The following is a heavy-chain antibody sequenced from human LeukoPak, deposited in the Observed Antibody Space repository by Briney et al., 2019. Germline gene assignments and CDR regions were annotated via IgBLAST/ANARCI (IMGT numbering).Heavy chain of an antibody. V-gene: IGHV1-18*01. D-gene: IGHD2-15*01. CDR3: ARQEIYLGGYCSGGSCPPGNWFDP. J-gene: IGHJ5*02. Sequence: GSVKVSCKASGYTFTSYGISWVRQAPGQGLEWMGWISAYNGNTNYAQKLQGRVSMTTDTSTSTAYMELRSLRSDDTAVYYCARQEIYLGGYCSGGSCPPGNWFDPWGQGTLVTVSS. CDR2: ISAYNGNT. CDR1: GYTFTSYG.